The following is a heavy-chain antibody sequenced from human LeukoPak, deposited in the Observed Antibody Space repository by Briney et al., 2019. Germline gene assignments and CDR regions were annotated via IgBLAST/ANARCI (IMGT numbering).Heavy chain of an antibody. CDR2: IRSKAYGGTT. Sequence: GGSLRLSCTASGFTFGDYAMSWFRQAPGKGLEWVGFIRSKAYGGTTEYAASVKGRFTISRDDSKSIAYLQMNSLKTEDTAVYYCTRVWDTMVRGDAFDIWGQGTMVTVSS. CDR1: GFTFGDYA. J-gene: IGHJ3*02. D-gene: IGHD3-10*01. V-gene: IGHV3-49*03. CDR3: TRVWDTMVRGDAFDI.